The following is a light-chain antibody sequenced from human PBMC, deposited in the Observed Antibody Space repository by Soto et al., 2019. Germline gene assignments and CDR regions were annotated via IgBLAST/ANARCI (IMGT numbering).Light chain of an antibody. V-gene: IGLV2-23*01. CDR2: EDT. CDR1: TSFVGSYNF. Sequence: QSALTQPASVSGSPGQSITISCTGTTSFVGSYNFVSWYQQLPGKAPQVLIYEDTKRPSGVSNRFSGSISGSTASLTIYGLKAEDDSYHPCGSYVGASTDVFGTGTKLTVL. CDR3: GSYVGASTDV. J-gene: IGLJ1*01.